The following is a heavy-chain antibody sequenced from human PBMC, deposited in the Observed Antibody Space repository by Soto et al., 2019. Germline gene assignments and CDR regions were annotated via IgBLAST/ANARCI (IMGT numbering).Heavy chain of an antibody. CDR1: GFTFSDAW. D-gene: IGHD3-22*01. CDR2: IKSKTDGGTT. J-gene: IGHJ4*02. CDR3: TTEPYYYDSSGYYRGGYYFDY. Sequence: EVQLVESGGGLVKPGGSLRLSCAASGFTFSDAWMNWVRQAPGKGLEWVGRIKSKTDGGTTDYAAPVKGRFTISRDDSKTTLYLQMNSLKTEDTAVYYCTTEPYYYDSSGYYRGGYYFDYWGQGTLVTVSS. V-gene: IGHV3-15*01.